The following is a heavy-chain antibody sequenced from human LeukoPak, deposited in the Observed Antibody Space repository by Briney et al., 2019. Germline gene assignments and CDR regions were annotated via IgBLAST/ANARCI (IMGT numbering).Heavy chain of an antibody. CDR1: GGSISSISYY. CDR3: ARQKIIVRGVISYFDS. Sequence: SETLSLTCTVSGGSISSISYYWGWIRQPPGKGLEWIGSIDYSGSIHNNQSLKSRVTISADMSENEFSLRLSSVTAADTAVCYCARQKIIVRGVISYFDSWGQGNLVTVSS. V-gene: IGHV4-39*01. J-gene: IGHJ4*02. CDR2: IDYSGSI. D-gene: IGHD3-10*01.